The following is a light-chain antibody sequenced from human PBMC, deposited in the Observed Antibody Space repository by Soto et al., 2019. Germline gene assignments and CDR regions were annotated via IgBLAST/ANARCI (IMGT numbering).Light chain of an antibody. J-gene: IGKJ1*01. Sequence: IVLTQSPVTLAVSPGESAVLSCRASQSVSTSLAWYQHKPGQAPRLFIYDASKRAPGIPARFTGSGSGAHFTLTISSPEPEDIAVYYCQVRDVWPSFGQGTKVEIK. CDR2: DAS. V-gene: IGKV3-11*01. CDR3: QVRDVWPS. CDR1: QSVSTS.